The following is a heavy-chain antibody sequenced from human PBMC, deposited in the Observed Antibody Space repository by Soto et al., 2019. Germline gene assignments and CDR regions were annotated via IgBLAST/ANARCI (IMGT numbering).Heavy chain of an antibody. D-gene: IGHD3-16*01. Sequence: QVQLVESGGGVVQPGRSLRLSCAASGFTFSSYGMHWVRQAPGKGLGWVAFIWHDGGNKFYAESVKGRFTISRDNSKNTLDLQMTSLSAEDTAMYSCARDGDVNTGFGKDYWGQGTLVTVSS. CDR2: IWHDGGNK. CDR3: ARDGDVNTGFGKDY. V-gene: IGHV3-33*01. J-gene: IGHJ4*02. CDR1: GFTFSSYG.